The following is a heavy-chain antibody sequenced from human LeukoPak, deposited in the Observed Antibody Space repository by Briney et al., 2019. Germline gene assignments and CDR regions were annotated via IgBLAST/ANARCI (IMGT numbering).Heavy chain of an antibody. Sequence: PGGSLRLSCAASGFTLSKFGMQWVRQATGKGLEHVSTLTGNGGYAYYADFVKGRFTISRDNSKNTLYLQMSSLRTEDKAVYYCVKGSDSSGFYYFDNWGQGTLVTVSS. CDR1: GFTLSKFG. D-gene: IGHD3-22*01. J-gene: IGHJ4*02. CDR3: VKGSDSSGFYYFDN. V-gene: IGHV3-64D*06. CDR2: LTGNGGYA.